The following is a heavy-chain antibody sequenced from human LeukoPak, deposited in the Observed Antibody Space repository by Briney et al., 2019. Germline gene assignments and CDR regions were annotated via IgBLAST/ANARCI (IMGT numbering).Heavy chain of an antibody. CDR1: GYTFTGYY. V-gene: IGHV1-2*02. J-gene: IGHJ5*02. D-gene: IGHD3-16*01. CDR2: INPNSGGT. Sequence: GASVKVSCKASGYTFTGYYMHWVRQAPGQGLEWMGWINPNSGGTNYAQKFQGRITMTRDTSISTAYMELSRLRSDDTAVYYCARKPLWANWFDPWGQGTLVTVSS. CDR3: ARKPLWANWFDP.